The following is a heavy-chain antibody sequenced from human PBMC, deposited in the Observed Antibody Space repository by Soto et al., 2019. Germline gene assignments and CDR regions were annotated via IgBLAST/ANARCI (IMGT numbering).Heavy chain of an antibody. CDR1: GGSISGYS. CDR2: MYSSGIT. V-gene: IGHV4-59*01. Sequence: PSETLSLTCTVSGGSISGYSWSWIRQPPGKGLECIAYMYSSGITNYNPSLKSRVTISVDTPKNQFSLKVTSVTAADTAVYYCARGDTYFDYWGQGTLVTVSS. D-gene: IGHD5-18*01. CDR3: ARGDTYFDY. J-gene: IGHJ4*02.